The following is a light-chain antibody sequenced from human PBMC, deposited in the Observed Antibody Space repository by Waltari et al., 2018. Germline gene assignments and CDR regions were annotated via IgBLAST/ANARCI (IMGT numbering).Light chain of an antibody. Sequence: IQLTQSPSSLSASVGDRVTITCRASHGISNYLAWYQQKSGKAPKLLIHTASTLQSGVPARFSGRGSGTEFTLTISSLQPEDLATYYCQQLNSYPPTFGGGTKVEIK. J-gene: IGKJ4*01. CDR2: TAS. CDR3: QQLNSYPPT. V-gene: IGKV1-9*01. CDR1: HGISNY.